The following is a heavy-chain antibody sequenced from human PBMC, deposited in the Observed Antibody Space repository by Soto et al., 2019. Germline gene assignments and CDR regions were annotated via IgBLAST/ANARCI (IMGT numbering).Heavy chain of an antibody. Sequence: QPGGSLRLSCAASGFTFSAYAMHWVRQAPGKGLEWVALISYDGSNKYYADSVKGRFTISRDNSKNTLYLQMNSLRAEDTAVYYCARVGEMATMAGAFDIWGQGTMVTVSS. CDR3: ARVGEMATMAGAFDI. J-gene: IGHJ3*02. D-gene: IGHD3-10*01. CDR2: ISYDGSNK. V-gene: IGHV3-30-3*01. CDR1: GFTFSAYA.